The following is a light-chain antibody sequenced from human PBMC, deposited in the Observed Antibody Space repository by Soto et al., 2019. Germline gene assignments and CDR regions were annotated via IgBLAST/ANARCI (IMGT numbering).Light chain of an antibody. CDR2: AAS. CDR1: QDINVN. V-gene: IGKV1-39*01. Sequence: DISITKFPSPVSEAISDTVPITCPAGQDINVNLNWYQQKPGEVPKLLSYAASTLHSGVPSRFTGSGSETDVTLTITSLQPEDFATYYCQHGYVAPYSFGQGTK. CDR3: QHGYVAPYS. J-gene: IGKJ2*03.